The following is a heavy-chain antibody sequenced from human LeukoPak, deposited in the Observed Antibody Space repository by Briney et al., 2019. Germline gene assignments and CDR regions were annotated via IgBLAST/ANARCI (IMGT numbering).Heavy chain of an antibody. D-gene: IGHD2-15*01. J-gene: IGHJ4*02. CDR3: ARDWPDSRYCSGGSCYPR. Sequence: ASVKVSCKASGYTFTSYYMHWVRQAPGQGLEWMGIINPSGGSTSYAQKFQGRVTMTRDTSTSTVYMELSSLRSEDTAVYYCARDWPDSRYCSGGSCYPRWGQGTLVTVSS. CDR1: GYTFTSYY. CDR2: INPSGGST. V-gene: IGHV1-46*01.